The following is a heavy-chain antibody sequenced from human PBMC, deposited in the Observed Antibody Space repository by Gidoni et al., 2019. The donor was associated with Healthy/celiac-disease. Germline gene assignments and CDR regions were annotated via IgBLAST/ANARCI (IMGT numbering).Heavy chain of an antibody. D-gene: IGHD6-13*01. CDR3: ARVLPHMGAAAGDY. J-gene: IGHJ4*02. V-gene: IGHV3-74*01. CDR2: INSDGSST. Sequence: EVQLVESGGGLVQPGGSLRLSFAASGLPFISYWTHWVRQAPGKGLVWVSRINSDGSSTSYADSVKGRFTISRDNAKNTLYLQMNSLRAEDTAVYYCARVLPHMGAAAGDYWGQGTLVTVSS. CDR1: GLPFISYW.